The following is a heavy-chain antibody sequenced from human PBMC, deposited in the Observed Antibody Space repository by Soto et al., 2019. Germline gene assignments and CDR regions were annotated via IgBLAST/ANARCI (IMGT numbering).Heavy chain of an antibody. D-gene: IGHD2-15*01. J-gene: IGHJ6*02. Sequence: PGGSLRLSCAASGFTFSSYGMHWVRQAPGKGLEWVAVISYDGSNKYYADSVKGRFTISRDNSKNTLYLQMNSLRAEDTAVYYCAKDERRVVVAAKELRGMDVWGQGTTVTVSS. V-gene: IGHV3-30*18. CDR3: AKDERRVVVAAKELRGMDV. CDR1: GFTFSSYG. CDR2: ISYDGSNK.